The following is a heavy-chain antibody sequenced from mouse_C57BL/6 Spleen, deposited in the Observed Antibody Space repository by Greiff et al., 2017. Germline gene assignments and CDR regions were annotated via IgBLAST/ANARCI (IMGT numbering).Heavy chain of an antibody. CDR2: INPNNGGT. J-gene: IGHJ2*01. CDR1: GYTFTDYY. V-gene: IGHV1-26*01. CDR3: ARGYYGGNFDY. D-gene: IGHD1-1*01. Sequence: VPLQQSGPELVKPGASVKISCKASGYTFTDYYMNWVKQSHGKSLEWIGDINPNNGGTSYNQKFKGKATLTVDKSSSTAYMELRSLTSEDSAVYYCARGYYGGNFDYWGQGTTLTVSS.